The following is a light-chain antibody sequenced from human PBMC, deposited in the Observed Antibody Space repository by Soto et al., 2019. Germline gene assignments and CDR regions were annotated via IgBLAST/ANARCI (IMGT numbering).Light chain of an antibody. V-gene: IGKV3-20*01. J-gene: IGKJ5*01. CDR2: GAA. Sequence: EIVMTQSPATLSVCTVGRDTHSSRPNQSVSNSYLAWYQKKPGQAPRLLIYGAASSATGSPDRFSGSGSGTDLALTISRLDTEYVAVYYCQQYGRSPPDTFGQGTRLEIK. CDR1: QSVSNSY. CDR3: QQYGRSPPDT.